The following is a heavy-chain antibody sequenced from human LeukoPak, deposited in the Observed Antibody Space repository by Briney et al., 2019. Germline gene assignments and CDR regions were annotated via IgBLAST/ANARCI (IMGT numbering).Heavy chain of an antibody. CDR3: ARDQLIGSYFLFDY. V-gene: IGHV4-59*02. CDR2: SYYSGTT. CDR1: GGSVSSYC. D-gene: IGHD1-26*01. J-gene: IGHJ4*02. Sequence: KASETLSLTCTVSGGSVSSYCWSWIRQPPGKGLDWIGYSYYSGTTNYNPSLKSRVTISVDTSKNQFSPILSSVTAADTAVYYCARDQLIGSYFLFDYWGQGALVTVSS.